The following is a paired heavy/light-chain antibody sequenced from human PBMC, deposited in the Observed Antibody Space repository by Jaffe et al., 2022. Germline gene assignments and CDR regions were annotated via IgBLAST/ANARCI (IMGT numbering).Heavy chain of an antibody. CDR2: IYYSGST. CDR3: ASAVMITFGGVIVKIDAFDI. D-gene: IGHD3-16*02. J-gene: IGHJ3*02. CDR1: GGSISSSSYY. Sequence: QLQLQESGPGLVKPSETLSLTCTVSGGSISSSSYYWGWIRQPPGKGLEWIGSIYYSGSTYYNPSLKSRVTISVDTSKNQFSLKLSSVTAADTAVYYCASAVMITFGGVIVKIDAFDIWGQGTMVTVSS. V-gene: IGHV4-39*01.
Light chain of an antibody. CDR2: AAS. Sequence: DIQMTQSPSSLSASVGDRVTITCRASQGIRNDLGWYQQKPGKAPKRLIYAASSLQSGVPSRFSGSGSGTEFTLTISSLQPEDFATYYCLQHNSYSLTFGGGTKVEIK. CDR1: QGIRND. J-gene: IGKJ4*01. V-gene: IGKV1-17*01. CDR3: LQHNSYSLT.